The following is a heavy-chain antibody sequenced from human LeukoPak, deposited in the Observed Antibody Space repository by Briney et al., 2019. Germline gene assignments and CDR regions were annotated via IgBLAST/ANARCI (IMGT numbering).Heavy chain of an antibody. CDR3: ARVVARPRAFDI. CDR2: IYYSGST. J-gene: IGHJ3*02. D-gene: IGHD2-15*01. Sequence: PSETLSLTCTVSGGSISSYYWSWIRQPPGKGLEWIGYIYYSGSTNYNPSLKGRVTISVDTSKNQFSLKLSSVTAADTAVYYCARVVARPRAFDIWGQGTMVTVSS. CDR1: GGSISSYY. V-gene: IGHV4-59*01.